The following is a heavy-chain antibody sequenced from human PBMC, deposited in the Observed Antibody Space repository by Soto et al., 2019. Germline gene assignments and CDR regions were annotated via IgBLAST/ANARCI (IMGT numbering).Heavy chain of an antibody. CDR1: GGSISSSYW. V-gene: IGHV4-4*02. D-gene: IGHD4-17*01. CDR2: IYHSGIT. J-gene: IGHJ4*02. CDR3: ASLSIYGDYGNYYFDY. Sequence: TSETLSLTCAVSGGSISSSYWWTWVRQAPGKGLQWIGEIYHSGITNYNPSLRSRVSMSVDKSNNEFSLSLTSVTAADTAVYYCASLSIYGDYGNYYFDYWGQGTLVTVSS.